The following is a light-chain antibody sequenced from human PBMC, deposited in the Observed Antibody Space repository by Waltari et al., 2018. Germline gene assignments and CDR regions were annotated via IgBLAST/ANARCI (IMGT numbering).Light chain of an antibody. V-gene: IGLV2-11*01. Sequence: QSALTQPRSVSGSPGQSVTISCTGTSNDVGGYNYVSWYQQHPDKAPKLIIDDINKRPSGFPDRFSGSKSGNTASLTISGLQAEDEADYYCCSYVGSNTYWVFGGGTKLTVL. CDR3: CSYVGSNTYWV. CDR1: SNDVGGYNY. CDR2: DIN. J-gene: IGLJ3*02.